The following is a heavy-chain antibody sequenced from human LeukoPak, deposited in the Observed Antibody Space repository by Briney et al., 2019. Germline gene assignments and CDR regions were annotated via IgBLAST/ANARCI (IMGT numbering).Heavy chain of an antibody. Sequence: PSETLSLTCTVSGGSISSYYWSWIRQPPGKGLEWIGYIFYSGSTNCDPSLKSRVTISVDTSKNQFSLNLSSVTAADTAIYYCARDTGYLGSNYGMDVWGQGTTATVSS. CDR3: ARDTGYLGSNYGMDV. V-gene: IGHV4-59*01. CDR1: GGSISSYY. CDR2: IFYSGST. J-gene: IGHJ6*02. D-gene: IGHD3-22*01.